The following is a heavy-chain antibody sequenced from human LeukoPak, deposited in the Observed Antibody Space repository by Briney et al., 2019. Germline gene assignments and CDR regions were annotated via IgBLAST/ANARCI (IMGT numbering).Heavy chain of an antibody. J-gene: IGHJ4*02. CDR3: ARGNDHGDCWIDY. D-gene: IGHD4-17*01. V-gene: IGHV1-18*01. CDR2: ISVRKGNT. Sequence: RASVKVSCQISGYTFTNYAISWMRQPPGQGLEWMGWISVRKGNTNYTQKLQDRVTMTTDTSTSTAYMELRSLTSDDTAVYYCARGNDHGDCWIDYWGQGTLVTVSS. CDR1: GYTFTNYA.